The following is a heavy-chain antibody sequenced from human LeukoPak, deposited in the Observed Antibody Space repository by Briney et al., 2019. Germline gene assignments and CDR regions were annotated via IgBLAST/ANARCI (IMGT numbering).Heavy chain of an antibody. CDR2: INPNSGGT. CDR1: GYTFTGYY. CDR3: ARATAVATMKAFDY. D-gene: IGHD5-12*01. V-gene: IGHV1-2*04. Sequence: ASVKVSCKASGYTFTGYYMHWVRQAPGQGLEWMGWINPNSGGTNYAQKFQGWVTMTRDTSISTAYMELSRLRSDDTAVYYCARATAVATMKAFDYWGPGTLVTVSP. J-gene: IGHJ4*02.